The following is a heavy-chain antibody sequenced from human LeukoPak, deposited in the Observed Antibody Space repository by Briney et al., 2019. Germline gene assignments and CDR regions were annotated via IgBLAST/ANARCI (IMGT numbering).Heavy chain of an antibody. CDR2: ISGSGGST. CDR3: AKVKWGATDYFDY. D-gene: IGHD7-27*01. J-gene: IGHJ4*02. Sequence: PGGSLRVSCAASGFTFSSYAMSWVRQARGKGLEWVSAISGSGGSTYYADSVKGRFTISRDNSKNTLYLQMNSLRAEDTAVYYCAKVKWGATDYFDYWGQGTLVTVSS. CDR1: GFTFSSYA. V-gene: IGHV3-23*01.